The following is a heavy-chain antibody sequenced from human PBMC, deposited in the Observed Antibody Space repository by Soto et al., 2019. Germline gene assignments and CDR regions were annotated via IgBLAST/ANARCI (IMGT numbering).Heavy chain of an antibody. CDR2: INHSGST. CDR1: GGSFSCYY. D-gene: IGHD3-10*01. V-gene: IGHV4-34*01. Sequence: SETLSLTCAVYGGSFSCYYWSWIRQPPGKGLEWIGEINHSGSTNYNPSLKSRVTISVDTSKNQFSLKLSSVTAADTAVYYCAREAPHPTRGPYGSGSYYPKPNWFDPWGQGTLVTVSS. J-gene: IGHJ5*02. CDR3: AREAPHPTRGPYGSGSYYPKPNWFDP.